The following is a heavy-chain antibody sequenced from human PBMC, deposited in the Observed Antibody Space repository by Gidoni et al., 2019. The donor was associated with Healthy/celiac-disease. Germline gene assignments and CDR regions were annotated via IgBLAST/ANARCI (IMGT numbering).Heavy chain of an antibody. CDR2: ISGSGGRT. CDR1: GFPFSSYV. D-gene: IGHD4-17*01. Sequence: EVQLLESGGDLVQPGGSLRLSCAASGFPFSSYVMSLVRQAPGKGLECVSSISGSGGRTYYTDSVKGRFTISRDNSKNTLSLQMNSLRAEDTAVYYCAKDRDDYGDYVFDYWGQGTLVTVSS. CDR3: AKDRDDYGDYVFDY. V-gene: IGHV3-23*01. J-gene: IGHJ4*02.